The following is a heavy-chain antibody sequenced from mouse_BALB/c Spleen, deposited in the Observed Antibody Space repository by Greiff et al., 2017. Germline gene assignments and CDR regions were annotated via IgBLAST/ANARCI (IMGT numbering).Heavy chain of an antibody. CDR3: ARGATVVAPHAMDY. J-gene: IGHJ4*01. Sequence: EVKVVESGGGLVQPGGSRKLSCAASGFTFSSFGMHWVRQAPEKGLEWVAYISSGSSTIYYADTVKGRFTISRDNPKNTLFLQMTSLRSEDTAMYYCARGATVVAPHAMDYWGQGTSVTVSS. CDR2: ISSGSSTI. CDR1: GFTFSSFG. V-gene: IGHV5-17*02. D-gene: IGHD1-1*01.